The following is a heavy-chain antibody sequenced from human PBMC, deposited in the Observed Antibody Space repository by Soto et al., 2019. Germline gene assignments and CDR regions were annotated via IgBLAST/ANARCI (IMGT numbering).Heavy chain of an antibody. J-gene: IGHJ4*02. Sequence: PSETLSLTCTVSGDSTRSGNYYWSWIRQFPEKGLEWIGYIYHSGSTYYNPSLKSRVTISVDRSKNQFSLKLSSVTAADTAVYYCARGPDDWGQGTLVTVSS. CDR1: GDSTRSGNYY. V-gene: IGHV4-30-2*06. CDR2: IYHSGST. CDR3: ARGPDD.